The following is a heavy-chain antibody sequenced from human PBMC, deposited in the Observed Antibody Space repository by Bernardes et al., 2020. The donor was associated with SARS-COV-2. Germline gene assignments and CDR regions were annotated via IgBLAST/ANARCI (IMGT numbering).Heavy chain of an antibody. CDR3: ARWYDSSVYSWLDP. CDR1: GCTFSSYN. V-gene: IGHV4-59*01. D-gene: IGHD3-22*01. Sequence: SETLSLTCTASGCTFSSYNMGWIRQSPGKGLEWIAHISNSGNTNYNPSLESRVTISKDTTYNQFSMKLSSVTAADTAVYFCARWYDSSVYSWLDPWGQGTLVTVS. CDR2: ISNSGNT. J-gene: IGHJ5*02.